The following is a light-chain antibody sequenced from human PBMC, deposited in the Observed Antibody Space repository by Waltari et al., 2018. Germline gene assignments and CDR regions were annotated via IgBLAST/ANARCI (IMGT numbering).Light chain of an antibody. J-gene: IGKJ5*01. CDR2: GAS. CDR1: HRVSSN. Sequence: EIVMTQSPATLSVSPGERATLSCRASHRVSSNLAWYHQKPGQAPRLLIHGASTRATGIPARFSGSGSGTEFTLTISSLQSEDFAVYYCQQYNNWPPITFGQGTRLEIK. V-gene: IGKV3-15*01. CDR3: QQYNNWPPIT.